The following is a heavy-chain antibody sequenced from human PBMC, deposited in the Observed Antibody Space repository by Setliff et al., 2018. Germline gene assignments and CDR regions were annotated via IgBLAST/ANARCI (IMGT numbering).Heavy chain of an antibody. CDR1: GGSISSGGYY. CDR3: ARDPLTTNRRRAFDI. D-gene: IGHD4-17*01. Sequence: LSLTCTVSGGSISSGGYYWSWIRQHPGNGLEWIGYIYYSGSTYYNPSLKSRVTISVDTYKNQFSLKLSSVTAADTAVYYCARDPLTTNRRRAFDIWGQGTMVTVSS. J-gene: IGHJ3*02. CDR2: IYYSGST. V-gene: IGHV4-31*03.